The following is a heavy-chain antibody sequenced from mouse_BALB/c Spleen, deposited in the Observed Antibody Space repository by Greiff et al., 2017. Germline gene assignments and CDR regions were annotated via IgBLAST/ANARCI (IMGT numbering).Heavy chain of an antibody. CDR3: ARGDYRYEPFAY. CDR1: GFTFSSFG. J-gene: IGHJ3*01. Sequence: EVQLVESGGGLVQPGGSRKLSCAASGFTFSSFGMHWVRKAPEKGLEWVAYISSGSSTIYYADTVKGRFTISRDNPKNTLFLQMTSLRSEDTAMYYCARGDYRYEPFAYWGQGTLVTVSA. D-gene: IGHD2-14*01. CDR2: ISSGSSTI. V-gene: IGHV5-17*02.